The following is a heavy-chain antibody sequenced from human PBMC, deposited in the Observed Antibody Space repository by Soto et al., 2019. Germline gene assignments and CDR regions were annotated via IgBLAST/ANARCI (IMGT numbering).Heavy chain of an antibody. CDR2: ISYDGSNK. CDR1: GFTFSSYG. J-gene: IGHJ4*02. CDR3: AKVVSFGGSHY. V-gene: IGHV3-30*18. Sequence: GGSLRLSCAASGFTFSSYGMHWVRQAPGKGLEWVAVISYDGSNKYYADSVKGRFTISRDNSKNTLYLQMNSLRAEDTAVYYCAKVVSFGGSHYWGQGTLVTVSS. D-gene: IGHD2-15*01.